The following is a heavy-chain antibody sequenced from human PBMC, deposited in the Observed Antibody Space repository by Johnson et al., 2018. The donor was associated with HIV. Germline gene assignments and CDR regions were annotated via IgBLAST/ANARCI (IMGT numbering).Heavy chain of an antibody. CDR2: IWYDGSDK. CDR3: AKEVVVIATGAFDI. J-gene: IGHJ3*02. Sequence: QVQVVESGGGVVQPGRSLRLSCAASGFTFSSYGMHWVRQAPGKGLEWVAVIWYDGSDKYYADSVKGRFTISRDNSKNTRYLQMNSLRAEDTALYYCAKEVVVIATGAFDIWGQGTMVTVSS. V-gene: IGHV3-33*06. D-gene: IGHD2-21*01. CDR1: GFTFSSYG.